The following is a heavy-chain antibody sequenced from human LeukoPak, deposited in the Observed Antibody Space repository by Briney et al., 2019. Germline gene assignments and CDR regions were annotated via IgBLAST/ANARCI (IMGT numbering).Heavy chain of an antibody. V-gene: IGHV1-18*01. CDR1: GYTFISYG. J-gene: IGHJ4*02. CDR3: ARAWIAVAGQGTSDY. D-gene: IGHD6-19*01. Sequence: GASVKVSRKASGYTFISYGINWVRQAPGQGLEWMGWISPHNGNTNYAQKLQGRVTMTTDTSTSTAYMEVRSLRSDDTAVYYCARAWIAVAGQGTSDYWGQGTLVMVSS. CDR2: ISPHNGNT.